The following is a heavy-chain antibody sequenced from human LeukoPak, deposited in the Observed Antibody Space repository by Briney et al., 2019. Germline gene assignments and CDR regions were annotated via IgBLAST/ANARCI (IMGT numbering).Heavy chain of an antibody. CDR2: ISGSGGST. CDR1: GFTFSSYG. D-gene: IGHD1-26*01. CDR3: AKDWEWEPLNCFDY. Sequence: GGSLRLSCAASGFTFSSYGMSWVRQAPGKGLEWVSAISGSGGSTYYADSVKGRFTISRDNSKNTLYLQMNSLRAEDTAVYYCAKDWEWEPLNCFDYWGQGTLVTVSS. J-gene: IGHJ4*02. V-gene: IGHV3-23*01.